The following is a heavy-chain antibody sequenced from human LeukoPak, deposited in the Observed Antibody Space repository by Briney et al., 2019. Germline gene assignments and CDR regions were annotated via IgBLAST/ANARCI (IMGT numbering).Heavy chain of an antibody. CDR1: GFKFGNSE. V-gene: IGHV3-48*03. CDR3: ARSTDYSYDTTINDDDFDV. Sequence: GGSLRLSCEGSGFKFGNSEMNWVRQAPGKGLEWISYKGRRGVNIFYGDSVKGRFIISRDNARNSLYLQMNSLRADDTALYYCARSTDYSYDTTINDDDFDVWGQGTMVTVTS. CDR2: KGRRGVNI. J-gene: IGHJ3*01. D-gene: IGHD2/OR15-2a*01.